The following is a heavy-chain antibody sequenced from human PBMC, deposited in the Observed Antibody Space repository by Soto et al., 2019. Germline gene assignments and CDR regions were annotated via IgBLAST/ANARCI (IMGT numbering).Heavy chain of an antibody. CDR2: IYYSGST. V-gene: IGHV4-30-4*01. D-gene: IGHD4-17*01. CDR3: ARDSGDYVIGWFDP. J-gene: IGHJ5*02. CDR1: GGSISSGDYY. Sequence: QVQLQESGPGLVKPSQTLSLTCSVSGGSISSGDYYWSWIRQPPGKGLEWIGYIYYSGSTYYNPSLKSRVTIAVDTSKNQFSLKLSSVTAADTAVYYCARDSGDYVIGWFDPWGQGTLVTVSS.